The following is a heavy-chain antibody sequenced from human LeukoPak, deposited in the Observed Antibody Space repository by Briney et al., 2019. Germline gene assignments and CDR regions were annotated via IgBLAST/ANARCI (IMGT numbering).Heavy chain of an antibody. D-gene: IGHD2-2*01. J-gene: IGHJ6*02. CDR2: IRSKTDGGTT. CDR3: TTRTAHRSTRTQYYYYGMDV. V-gene: IGHV3-15*07. CDR1: GFTLSNAW. Sequence: GGSLRLSCAASGFTLSNAWMNWVRQAPGKGLEWVGRIRSKTDGGTTDYAAPVKGRFTISRDDSKNTLYLQMNSLKTEDTAVYYCTTRTAHRSTRTQYYYYGMDVWGQGTTVTVSS.